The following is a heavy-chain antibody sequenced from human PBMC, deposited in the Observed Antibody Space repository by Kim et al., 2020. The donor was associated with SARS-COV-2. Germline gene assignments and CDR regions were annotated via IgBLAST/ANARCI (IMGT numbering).Heavy chain of an antibody. D-gene: IGHD3-10*01. J-gene: IGHJ5*02. V-gene: IGHV3-23*01. Sequence: DSVKGRFTISRDNSKNTLYLQMNSLRAEDTAVYYCASFGGSGSYLSWFDPWGQGTLVTVSS. CDR3: ASFGGSGSYLSWFDP.